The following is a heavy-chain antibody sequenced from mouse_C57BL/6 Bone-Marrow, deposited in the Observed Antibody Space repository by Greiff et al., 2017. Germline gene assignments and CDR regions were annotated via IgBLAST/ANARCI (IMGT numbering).Heavy chain of an antibody. CDR3: TRDARTTARRRCAY. Sequence: EVHLVESGEGLVKPGGSLKLSCAASGFTFSSYAMSWVRQTPEKRLEWVAYISSGGDYIYYADTVKGRFTISRDNARNTLYLQMSSLKSEDTAMYYCTRDARTTARRRCAYRGHETLVSLSA. V-gene: IGHV5-9-1*02. D-gene: IGHD1-2*01. J-gene: IGHJ3*01. CDR1: GFTFSSYA. CDR2: ISSGGDYI.